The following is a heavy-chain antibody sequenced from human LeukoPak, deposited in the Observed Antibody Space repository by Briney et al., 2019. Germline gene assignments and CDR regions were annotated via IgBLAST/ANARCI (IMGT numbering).Heavy chain of an antibody. CDR2: INHSGST. D-gene: IGHD3-22*01. CDR1: GGSFSGYY. J-gene: IGHJ4*02. Sequence: SETLSLTCAVYGGSFSGYYWSWIRQPPGKGPEWIGEINHSGSTNYNPSLKSRVTISVDTSKNQFSLKLSSVTAADTAVYYCARGPDSSGYYYVDYWGQGTLVTVSS. V-gene: IGHV4-34*01. CDR3: ARGPDSSGYYYVDY.